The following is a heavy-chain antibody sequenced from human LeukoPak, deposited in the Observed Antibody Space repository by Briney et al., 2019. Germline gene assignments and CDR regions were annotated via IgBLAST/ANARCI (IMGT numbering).Heavy chain of an antibody. CDR3: ARELPPGGPVTRQCGMDV. J-gene: IGHJ6*02. CDR2: TNTSGST. Sequence: SETLSLTCTVSGLSISSFYWSWIRQPPGKGREGLGNTNTSGSTNYNPSLKSRVTISVDTSKNQFSLNLSSVTAADTAVYYCARELPPGGPVTRQCGMDVWGQGTTVTVSS. CDR1: GLSISSFY. V-gene: IGHV4-59*01. D-gene: IGHD2-8*02.